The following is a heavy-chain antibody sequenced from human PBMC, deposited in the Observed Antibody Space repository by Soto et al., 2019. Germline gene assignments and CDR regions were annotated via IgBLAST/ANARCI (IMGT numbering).Heavy chain of an antibody. CDR2: INHSGST. V-gene: IGHV4-34*01. J-gene: IGHJ6*02. CDR1: GGSFSGYY. D-gene: IGHD4-17*01. Sequence: PSETLSLTCAVYGGSFSGYYWSWIRQPPGKGLEWIGEINHSGSTNYNPSLKSRVTISVDTSKNQFSLKLSSVTAADTAVYYCARGGGTVTTSLYYYYYYGMDVWGQGTTVTVSS. CDR3: ARGGGTVTTSLYYYYYYGMDV.